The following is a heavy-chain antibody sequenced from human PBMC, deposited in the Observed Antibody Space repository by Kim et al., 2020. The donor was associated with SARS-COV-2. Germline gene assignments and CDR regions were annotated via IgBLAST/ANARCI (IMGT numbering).Heavy chain of an antibody. V-gene: IGHV3-23*01. D-gene: IGHD3-9*01. CDR3: AKDQVYDILTEAYGMDV. Sequence: GGSLRLSCAASGFTFSSYAMSWVRQAPGKGLEWVSAISGSGGSTYYADSVKGRFTISRDNSKNTLYLQMNSLRAEDTAVYYCAKDQVYDILTEAYGMDVWGQGTTVTVSS. J-gene: IGHJ6*02. CDR2: ISGSGGST. CDR1: GFTFSSYA.